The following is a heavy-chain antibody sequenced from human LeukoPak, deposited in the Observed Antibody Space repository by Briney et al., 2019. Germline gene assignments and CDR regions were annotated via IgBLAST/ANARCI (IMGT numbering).Heavy chain of an antibody. D-gene: IGHD3-22*01. CDR3: ARRPKGYYYDSSGFFDY. Sequence: GGSLRLSCAASGFTFSSHWMHWVRQAPGKGLVWVSRINSDGSSTSYADSVKGRFTISRDNAKNTLYLQMNSLRAEDTAVYYCARRPKGYYYDSSGFFDYWGQGTLVTVSS. CDR2: INSDGSST. V-gene: IGHV3-74*01. CDR1: GFTFSSHW. J-gene: IGHJ4*02.